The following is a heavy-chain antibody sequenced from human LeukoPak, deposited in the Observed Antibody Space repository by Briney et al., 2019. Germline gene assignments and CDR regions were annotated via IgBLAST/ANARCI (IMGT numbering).Heavy chain of an antibody. CDR1: GFTFSSYA. Sequence: GGSLRLSCAASGFTFSSYAMSWVRQAPGKGLEWVSAISGSGGSTYYADSVKGRFTISRDNSKNTLYLQMNSLRAEDTAVYYCAKIKAAGLDYYYYGMDVWGQGTTVTVSS. J-gene: IGHJ6*02. CDR2: ISGSGGST. V-gene: IGHV3-23*01. CDR3: AKIKAAGLDYYYYGMDV. D-gene: IGHD6-13*01.